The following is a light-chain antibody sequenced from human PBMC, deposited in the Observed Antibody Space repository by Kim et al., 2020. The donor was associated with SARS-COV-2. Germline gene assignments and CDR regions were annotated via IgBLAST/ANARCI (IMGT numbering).Light chain of an antibody. CDR3: LLHCSGAWV. CDR2: STS. J-gene: IGLJ3*02. CDR1: TGAVTSTYY. V-gene: IGLV7-43*01. Sequence: PGGTVTLTCASSTGAVTSTYYPSWFQQKPGQAPRELIYSTSNKYSWTPARFSGSLLGGKAALTLSGVQTEDEAEYYCLLHCSGAWVFGGGTQLTVL.